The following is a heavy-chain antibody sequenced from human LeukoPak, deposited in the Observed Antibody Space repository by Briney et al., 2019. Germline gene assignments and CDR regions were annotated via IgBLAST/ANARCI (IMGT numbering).Heavy chain of an antibody. J-gene: IGHJ6*02. CDR1: GGSISSGGYY. CDR3: ARDRGIAPHVPHHYGMDV. D-gene: IGHD6-13*01. V-gene: IGHV4-31*03. CDR2: IYYSGST. Sequence: PSETLSLTCTVSGGSISSGGYYWRWLRQHPGRGLEWIGYIYYSGSTYYNPSLKSRVAISVDTSKNQFSLKLSSVTAADTAVYYCARDRGIAPHVPHHYGMDVWGQGTTVTVCS.